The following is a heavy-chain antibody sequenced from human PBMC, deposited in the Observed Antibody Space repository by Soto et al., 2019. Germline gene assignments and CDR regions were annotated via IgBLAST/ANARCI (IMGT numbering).Heavy chain of an antibody. CDR1: GFTFSSHA. CDR3: AKTAEAVAGTVYGY. V-gene: IGHV3-23*01. Sequence: EVHLSESGGGLVQPGGSLRVSCAASGFTFSSHAMGWVRQAPGKGLEWVSGISGSGGRTYYADSVKGRFTISRDNSKNTLYLQMNSLRAEDTAVYYCAKTAEAVAGTVYGYWGQGTLVTVSS. CDR2: ISGSGGRT. D-gene: IGHD6-19*01. J-gene: IGHJ4*02.